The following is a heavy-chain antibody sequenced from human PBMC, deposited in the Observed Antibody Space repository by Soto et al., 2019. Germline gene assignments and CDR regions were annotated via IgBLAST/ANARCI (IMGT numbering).Heavy chain of an antibody. V-gene: IGHV3-7*01. D-gene: IGHD2-15*01. CDR1: GFTFSRKW. Sequence: AGGALRLSCADSGFTFSRKWMRWGRPGPGEGGEWVATIKQDGSGKYYVDSVKGRFTISRDSAKNSLYLQMNSLRAEDTAVYYCVRDLGYCSGGTCYAVLDYWGQGTLVTVSS. CDR2: IKQDGSGK. J-gene: IGHJ4*02. CDR3: VRDLGYCSGGTCYAVLDY.